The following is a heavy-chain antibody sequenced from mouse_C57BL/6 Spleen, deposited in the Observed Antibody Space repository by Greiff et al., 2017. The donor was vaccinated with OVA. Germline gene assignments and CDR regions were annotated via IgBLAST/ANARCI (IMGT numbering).Heavy chain of an antibody. Sequence: QVQLKQSGPELVKPGASVKISCKASGYAFSSSWMNWVKQRPGKGLEWIGRIYPGDGDTNYNGKFKGKATLTADKSSSTAYMQLSSLTSEDSAVYFCARSVYDYDEGVYFDVWGTGTTVTVSS. CDR3: ARSVYDYDEGVYFDV. D-gene: IGHD2-4*01. CDR2: IYPGDGDT. CDR1: GYAFSSSW. V-gene: IGHV1-82*01. J-gene: IGHJ1*03.